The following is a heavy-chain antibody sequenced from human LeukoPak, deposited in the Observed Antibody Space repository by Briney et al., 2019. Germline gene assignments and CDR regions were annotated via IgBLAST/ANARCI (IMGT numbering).Heavy chain of an antibody. CDR1: GGSISSGSYY. V-gene: IGHV4-61*01. J-gene: IGHJ4*02. CDR3: ARVVSYYFDY. D-gene: IGHD3-10*01. Sequence: KPSQTLSLTCTVSGGSISSGSYYWSWILQSPGKGLEWIGEISHSGTTTYNPSLKSRVTISVDTSKNQFSLKLRSVTAADTAVYYCARVVSYYFDYWGQGTLVTVSS. CDR2: ISHSGTT.